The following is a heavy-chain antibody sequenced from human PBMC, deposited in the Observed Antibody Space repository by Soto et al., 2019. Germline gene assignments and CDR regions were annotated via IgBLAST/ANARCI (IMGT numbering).Heavy chain of an antibody. CDR3: ATRDSGRFY. Sequence: QVQLQESGPGLVKPSGTLSLTCAVSGVSISSHDWWTWDRQPPGKGLEWIGESHQSGNTNYNSSLESRVTISVHKSKNQFSLKLTSVTVADTAVYYCATRDSGRFYWGQGTLVTVSS. V-gene: IGHV4-4*02. D-gene: IGHD6-13*01. J-gene: IGHJ4*02. CDR2: SHQSGNT. CDR1: GVSISSHDW.